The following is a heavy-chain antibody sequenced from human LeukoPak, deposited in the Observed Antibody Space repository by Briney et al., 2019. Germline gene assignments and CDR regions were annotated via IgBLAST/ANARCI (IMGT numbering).Heavy chain of an antibody. V-gene: IGHV3-64D*09. CDR2: ISRNGGST. CDR3: VGLASLIV. D-gene: IGHD3-16*02. Sequence: GGSLRLSCSASGFTFSTYSLHWVRQAPGKGLEYVAGISRNGGSTDYADSVKARFTISRDNSKNTQYLQMSSLRPEDTAVYYCVGLASLIVWGHASLVTVSS. J-gene: IGHJ4*01. CDR1: GFTFSTYS.